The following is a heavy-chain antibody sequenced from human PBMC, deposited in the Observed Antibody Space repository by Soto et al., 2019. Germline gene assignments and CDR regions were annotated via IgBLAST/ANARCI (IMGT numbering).Heavy chain of an antibody. J-gene: IGHJ6*02. CDR1: GFTFSSYE. CDR2: IDKSGRSV. V-gene: IGHV3-48*03. CDR3: ARIRRTFDLYGLDV. Sequence: PGGSLRLSCVASGFTFSSYEMTWVRQAPGKGLEWVSDIDKSGRSVYNADSVKGRFTISRDDARNTVLLQMNSLRVEDTAVYYCARIRRTFDLYGLDVWGQGTTVTVSS.